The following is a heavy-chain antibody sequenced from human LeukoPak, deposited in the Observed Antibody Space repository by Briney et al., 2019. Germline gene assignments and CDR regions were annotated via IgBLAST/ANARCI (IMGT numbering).Heavy chain of an antibody. Sequence: GGSLRLSCAASGFTFSDHYMDWVRQAPGKGLEWVSAISGSGGSTYYADSVKGRFTISRDNSKNTLYLQMNSLRAEDTAVYYCAKDLPSYYYDSSGYYRYWGQGTLVTVSS. D-gene: IGHD3-22*01. CDR1: GFTFSDHY. CDR3: AKDLPSYYYDSSGYYRY. J-gene: IGHJ4*02. V-gene: IGHV3-23*01. CDR2: ISGSGGST.